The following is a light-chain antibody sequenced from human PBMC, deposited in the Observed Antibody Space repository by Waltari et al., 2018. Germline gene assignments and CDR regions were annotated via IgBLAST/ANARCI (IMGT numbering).Light chain of an antibody. CDR2: WAS. CDR1: QNVLYSSNNKNY. J-gene: IGKJ2*01. CDR3: QQYYSTPYT. Sequence: DIVMTQSPDSLAVSLGERATINCKSSQNVLYSSNNKNYLAWYQQKPGQSPNLLIYWASTRESGVPDRFSGSGCGTDFTLTISSLQAEDVAVYYCQQYYSTPYTFGQGTKLEIK. V-gene: IGKV4-1*01.